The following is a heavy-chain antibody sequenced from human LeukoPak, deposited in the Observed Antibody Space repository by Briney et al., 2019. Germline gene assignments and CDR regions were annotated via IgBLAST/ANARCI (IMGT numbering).Heavy chain of an antibody. D-gene: IGHD4-23*01. J-gene: IGHJ6*03. CDR3: ARTTVVTGRYYYYYMDV. CDR1: GLTVSNNY. V-gene: IGHV3-53*01. Sequence: GGSLRLSCVVSGLTVSNNYMTWVRQAPGKGLEWVSLIFSGGGTYYADSVKGRFAISRDNSKNTLYLQMNSLRAEDTAVYYCARTTVVTGRYYYYYMDVWGKGTTVTVSS. CDR2: IFSGGGT.